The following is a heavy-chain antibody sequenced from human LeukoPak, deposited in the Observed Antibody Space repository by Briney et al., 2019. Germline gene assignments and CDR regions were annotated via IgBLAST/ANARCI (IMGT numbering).Heavy chain of an antibody. V-gene: IGHV1-69*05. CDR1: GGTLTTYV. D-gene: IGHD6-19*01. J-gene: IGHJ4*02. CDR3: ARVEQWLVPNDY. CDR2: TIPLFGTT. Sequence: ASVKVSCKASGGTLTTYVISWVRQAPGQGLEWMGGTIPLFGTTNYAQKFQGRVTITTDESTRTAFMELSSLRSEDTAVYYCARVEQWLVPNDYWGQGTLVTVSS.